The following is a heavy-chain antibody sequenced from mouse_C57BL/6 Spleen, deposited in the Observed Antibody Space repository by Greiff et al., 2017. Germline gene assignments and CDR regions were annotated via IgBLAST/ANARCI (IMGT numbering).Heavy chain of an antibody. CDR3: ESEVYGSIYFDY. V-gene: IGHV1-55*01. CDR1: GYTFTSYW. D-gene: IGHD1-1*01. Sequence: QVQLKQPGAELVKPGASVKMSCKASGYTFTSYWITWVKQRPGQGLEWIGDIYPGSGSNNYNEKFKSKATLTVDTSSSTAYMQLSSLTSEDSAVYYCESEVYGSIYFDYWGQSTTLTVSS. J-gene: IGHJ2*01. CDR2: IYPGSGSN.